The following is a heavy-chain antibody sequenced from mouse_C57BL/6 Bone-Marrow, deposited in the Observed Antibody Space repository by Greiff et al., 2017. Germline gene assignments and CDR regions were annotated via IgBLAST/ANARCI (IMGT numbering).Heavy chain of an antibody. J-gene: IGHJ1*01. V-gene: IGHV1-22*01. D-gene: IGHD2-1*01. CDR2: ITPNNGGT. Sequence: EVQLQQSGPELVKPGASVKMSCKASGYTFTDYNMHWVKQSHGKSLEWIGYITPNNGGTSYNQKFKSINTYAVYTSSSTTYMVLRSMTSGDTAVYYCAVEIDGNYHWYFCVWGPKTTVTVSS. CDR3: AVEIDGNYHWYFCV. CDR1: GYTFTDYN.